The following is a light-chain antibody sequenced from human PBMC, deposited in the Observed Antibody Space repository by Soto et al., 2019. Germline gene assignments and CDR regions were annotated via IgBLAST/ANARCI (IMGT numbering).Light chain of an antibody. J-gene: IGLJ1*01. Sequence: QSALTQPPSVSGSPGQSVTISCTGTSSDVGNYNRVSWYQQAPGTAPKLMIHEVSNRPSGVPDSFSGSKSGNTASLTISGLQAEDEADYYCSLYTNSNTYVFGTGTKVTVL. CDR3: SLYTNSNTYV. CDR2: EVS. V-gene: IGLV2-18*01. CDR1: SSDVGNYNR.